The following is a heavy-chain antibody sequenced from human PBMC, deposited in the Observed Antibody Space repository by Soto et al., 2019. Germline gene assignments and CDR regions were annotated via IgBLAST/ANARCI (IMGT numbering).Heavy chain of an antibody. V-gene: IGHV4-30-4*01. CDR3: AREPSPYYDILTGYSNWFDP. CDR1: GDSISTVDYF. CDR2: IYKSATT. Sequence: KASETLSLTCSVSGDSISTVDYFWAWIRQPPGQALEYIGYIYKSATTYYNPSFESRVAISLDTSKSQFSLKLSSVTAADTAVYYCAREPSPYYDILTGYSNWFDPWGQGTLVTVSS. J-gene: IGHJ5*02. D-gene: IGHD3-9*01.